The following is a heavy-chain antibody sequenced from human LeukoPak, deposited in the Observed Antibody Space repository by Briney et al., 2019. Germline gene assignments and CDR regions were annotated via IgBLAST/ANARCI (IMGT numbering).Heavy chain of an antibody. V-gene: IGHV3-20*01. CDR2: INWNGGST. J-gene: IGHJ5*02. D-gene: IGHD3-10*01. CDR1: GFTFDDYG. Sequence: PGGSLRLSCTASGFTFDDYGMSWVRQAPGKGLEWVSGINWNGGSTGYADSVKGRFTISRDNAKNSLYLQMNSLRAEDTALYHCARDLPPAPRITVNWFDPWGQGTLVTVSS. CDR3: ARDLPPAPRITVNWFDP.